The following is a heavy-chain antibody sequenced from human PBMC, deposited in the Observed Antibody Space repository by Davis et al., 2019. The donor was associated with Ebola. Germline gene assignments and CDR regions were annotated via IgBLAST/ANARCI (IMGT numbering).Heavy chain of an antibody. CDR2: ISSSSSYT. CDR3: ARTKCGNSCYEAGRAFDY. D-gene: IGHD2-2*01. J-gene: IGHJ4*02. V-gene: IGHV3-11*06. Sequence: PGGSLGLSCAASGFTFSDYYMSWIRQAPGKGLEWVSYISSSSSYTNYADSVKGRFTISRDNAKNSLYLQMNSLRAEDTAVYYCARTKCGNSCYEAGRAFDYWGQGTLVTVSS. CDR1: GFTFSDYY.